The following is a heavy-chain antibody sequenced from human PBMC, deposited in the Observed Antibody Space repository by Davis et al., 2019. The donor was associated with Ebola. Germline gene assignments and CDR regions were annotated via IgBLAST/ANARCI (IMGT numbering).Heavy chain of an antibody. D-gene: IGHD2-15*01. CDR1: GYSFNNYW. CDR3: ARDIPSSYNWFDP. J-gene: IGHJ5*02. V-gene: IGHV5-10-1*01. CDR2: IDPSDSYT. Sequence: GESLKISCKGSGYSFNNYWISWVRQLPGKGLEWLGRIDPSDSYTNYSPSFQGHINISVDRSVSSVFSQWSSLRASDTAIYYCARDIPSSYNWFDPWGQGTQVTVSS.